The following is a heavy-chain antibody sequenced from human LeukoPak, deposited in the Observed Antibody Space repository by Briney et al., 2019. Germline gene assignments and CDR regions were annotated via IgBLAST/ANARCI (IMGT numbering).Heavy chain of an antibody. CDR1: GFTFSSYG. J-gene: IGHJ4*02. V-gene: IGHV3-30*18. CDR3: AKGHLSSSSIFEY. Sequence: GGSLRLSCAASGFTFSSYGMHWVRQAPGKGLEWVAVISYDGSNKYYADSVKGRFTISRDNSKNTLSLLMNSLRVEDTAVYYCAKGHLSSSSIFEYWGQGTLVTVSS. D-gene: IGHD6-6*01. CDR2: ISYDGSNK.